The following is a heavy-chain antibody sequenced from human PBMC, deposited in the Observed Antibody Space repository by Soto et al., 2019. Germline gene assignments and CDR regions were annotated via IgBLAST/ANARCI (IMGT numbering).Heavy chain of an antibody. CDR1: GFTFSSYG. Sequence: GGSLRLSCAASGFTFSSYGMHWVRQAPGKGLEWVAVISYDGSNKYYADSVKGRFTISRDNSKNTLYLQMNSLRAEDTAVYYCAKGKNPWVIVGPWFDPWGQGTLVTVSS. D-gene: IGHD3-22*01. V-gene: IGHV3-30*18. J-gene: IGHJ5*02. CDR3: AKGKNPWVIVGPWFDP. CDR2: ISYDGSNK.